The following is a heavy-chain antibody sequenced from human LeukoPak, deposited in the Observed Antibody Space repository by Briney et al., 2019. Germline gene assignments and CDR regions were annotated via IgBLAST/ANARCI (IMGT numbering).Heavy chain of an antibody. Sequence: SETLSLTCTVSGGSISSSSYYWGWIRQPPGKGLEWIGRIYYSGSTYYNPSLKSRVTISVDTSKNQFSLKLSSVTAADTAVYYCARDRPPLDYDFWSGYPAGFDYWGQGTLVTVSS. CDR2: IYYSGST. D-gene: IGHD3-3*01. CDR1: GGSISSSSYY. J-gene: IGHJ4*02. V-gene: IGHV4-39*07. CDR3: ARDRPPLDYDFWSGYPAGFDY.